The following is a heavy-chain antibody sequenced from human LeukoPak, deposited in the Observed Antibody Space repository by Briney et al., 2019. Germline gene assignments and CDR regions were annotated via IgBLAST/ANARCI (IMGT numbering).Heavy chain of an antibody. D-gene: IGHD6-19*01. V-gene: IGHV4-59*01. Sequence: SETLSLTCTVSGGSISSYHWSWIRQPPGKGLEWIGYIYYSGSTNYNPSLKSRVTTSVDTSKNQFSLKVNSVTAADTAVYYCARVVAGRRFDPWGQGTLVTVSS. J-gene: IGHJ5*02. CDR1: GGSISSYH. CDR2: IYYSGST. CDR3: ARVVAGRRFDP.